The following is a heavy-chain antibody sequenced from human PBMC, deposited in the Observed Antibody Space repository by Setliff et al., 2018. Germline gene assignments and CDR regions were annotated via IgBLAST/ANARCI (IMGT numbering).Heavy chain of an antibody. V-gene: IGHV4-38-2*01. Sequence: SETLSLTCEVSIYSISSDFYWGCIRQSPGKGLEWVGNLFDGRITYYNPSLKGRVTLSVDTTKNQFSLKLTSMTAADTAVYFCARHLLVQGTYHFDYWGQGSPVTVSS. D-gene: IGHD3-10*01. CDR3: ARHLLVQGTYHFDY. J-gene: IGHJ4*02. CDR1: IYSISSDFY. CDR2: LFDGRIT.